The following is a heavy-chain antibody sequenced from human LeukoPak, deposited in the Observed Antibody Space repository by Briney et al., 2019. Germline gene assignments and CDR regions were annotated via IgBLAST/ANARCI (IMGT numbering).Heavy chain of an antibody. V-gene: IGHV1-46*04. D-gene: IGHD6-13*01. CDR1: GGTFSSYA. CDR2: INPSGGYT. Sequence: GASVKVSCKASGGTFSSYAISWVRQAPGQGLEWMGTINPSGGYTSYAQKLQGRVTMTRDTSTSTVYMEMSSLRSEDTALYYCAREGGSRSWYDYWGQGTLVTVSS. J-gene: IGHJ4*02. CDR3: AREGGSRSWYDY.